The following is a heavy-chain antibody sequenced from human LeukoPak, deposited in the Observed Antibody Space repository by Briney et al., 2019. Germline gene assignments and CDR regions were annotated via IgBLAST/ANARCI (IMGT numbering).Heavy chain of an antibody. Sequence: PGGSLRLSCAASGFTFSSYSMNWVRQAPGKGLEWVSSISSSSSYIYYADSVKGRFTISRDNAKNSLYLQMNSLRAEDTAVYYCAKQTGIVGATSSPDYWGQGTLVTVSS. V-gene: IGHV3-21*04. CDR3: AKQTGIVGATSSPDY. CDR1: GFTFSSYS. J-gene: IGHJ4*02. D-gene: IGHD1-26*01. CDR2: ISSSSSYI.